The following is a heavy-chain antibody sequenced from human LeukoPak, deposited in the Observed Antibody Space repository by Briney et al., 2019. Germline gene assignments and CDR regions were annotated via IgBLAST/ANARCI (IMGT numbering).Heavy chain of an antibody. V-gene: IGHV4-39*07. J-gene: IGHJ4*02. CDR2: ISNSGST. D-gene: IGHD2-8*02. CDR1: GGSINNSTYY. Sequence: NASETLSLTCTVSGGSINNSTYYWGWIRQPPGKGLGWIGSISNSGSTYYNPSLKSRLTTSLDTSKNQFSLKLRSVTAADTAVYYCARDYVVDSTLVAFFDYWGQGMLVTVTP. CDR3: ARDYVVDSTLVAFFDY.